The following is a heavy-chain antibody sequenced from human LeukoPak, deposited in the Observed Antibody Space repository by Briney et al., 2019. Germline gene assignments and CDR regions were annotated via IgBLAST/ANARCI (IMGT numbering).Heavy chain of an antibody. V-gene: IGHV4-4*02. CDR2: IYHSGST. D-gene: IGHD1-26*01. CDR1: GGSISSSNW. CDR3: AREGSGSYYGWFDP. Sequence: PSETLSLTCAVSGGSISSSNWWSWVRQPPGKGLEWIGEIYHSGSTNYNPSLKSRVTISVDKSKNQLSLKLSSVTAADTAVYYCAREGSGSYYGWFDPWGQGTLVTVSS. J-gene: IGHJ5*02.